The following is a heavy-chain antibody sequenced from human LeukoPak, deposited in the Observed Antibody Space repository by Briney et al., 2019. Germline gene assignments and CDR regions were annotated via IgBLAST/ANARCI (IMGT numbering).Heavy chain of an antibody. Sequence: ASVKVSCKASGYTFTGYYMHWVRQAPGQGLEWMGWINPNSGGTNYAQKFQGRVTMTRDTSISTAYMELSRLRSDDTAVYYCARRAGYRTNGVCYYYYYYYMDVWGKGTTVTASS. D-gene: IGHD2-8*01. CDR1: GYTFTGYY. V-gene: IGHV1-2*02. CDR3: ARRAGYRTNGVCYYYYYYYMDV. J-gene: IGHJ6*03. CDR2: INPNSGGT.